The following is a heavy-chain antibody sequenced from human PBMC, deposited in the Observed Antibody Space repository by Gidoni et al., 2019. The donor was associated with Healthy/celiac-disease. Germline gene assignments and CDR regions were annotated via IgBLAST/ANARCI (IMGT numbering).Heavy chain of an antibody. CDR3: AGEDIAGATLDAFDI. CDR1: GYTVTRYA. J-gene: IGHJ3*02. D-gene: IGHD1-26*01. CDR2: INAGNGNT. Sequence: QVQLVTSGAEVKTPGTSVKVSGKASGYTVTRYAMHWVRQAPGQRLEWMGWINAGNGNTKYSQKFQGRVTITRDTSASTAYMELSSLRSEDTAVYYCAGEDIAGATLDAFDIWGQGTMVTVSS. V-gene: IGHV1-3*01.